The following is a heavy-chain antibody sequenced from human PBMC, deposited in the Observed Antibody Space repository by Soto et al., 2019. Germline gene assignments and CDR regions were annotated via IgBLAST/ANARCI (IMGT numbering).Heavy chain of an antibody. V-gene: IGHV3-13*01. J-gene: IGHJ4*02. CDR1: GFTFSTFD. CDR2: IGTLSDT. CDR3: ARAGYSYGYFDY. Sequence: PGGSLRLSCAGSGFTFSTFDIHWVRQAPGKGLEWVSGIGTLSDTFYAASVQGRFTISRQNAKNSLYLQMNSLRAEDTAVYYCARAGYSYGYFDYWGQGTLVTVSS. D-gene: IGHD5-18*01.